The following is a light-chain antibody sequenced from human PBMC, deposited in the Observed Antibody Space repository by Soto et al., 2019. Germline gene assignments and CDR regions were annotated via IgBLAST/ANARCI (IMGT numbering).Light chain of an antibody. V-gene: IGLV2-14*01. CDR2: EVT. CDR1: SSDVGGYNF. J-gene: IGLJ2*01. CDR3: SSYTNTSTLVG. Sequence: QSALTQPASVSGSPGQSITISCTGTSSDVGGYNFVSWYQHHPGKAPKLIIYEVTTRPSGVSNRFPASKSGNTASLTISGLQAEDEADYYCSSYTNTSTLVGFGGGTKLTVL.